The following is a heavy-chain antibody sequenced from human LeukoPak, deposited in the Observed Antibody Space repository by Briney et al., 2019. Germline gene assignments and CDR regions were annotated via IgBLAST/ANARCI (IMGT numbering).Heavy chain of an antibody. V-gene: IGHV3-20*04. CDR2: INWNGGST. CDR1: GFTFDDYG. CDR3: ARARGYCSSTSCSFDY. Sequence: SGGSLRLSCAASGFTFDDYGMSWVRQAPGTGLEWVSGINWNGGSTGYADSVKGRFTISRDNAKNSLYLQMNSLRAEDTALYYCARARGYCSSTSCSFDYWGQGTLVTVSS. J-gene: IGHJ4*02. D-gene: IGHD2-2*01.